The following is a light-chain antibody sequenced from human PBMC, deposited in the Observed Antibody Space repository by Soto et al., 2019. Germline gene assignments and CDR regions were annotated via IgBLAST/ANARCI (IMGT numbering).Light chain of an antibody. CDR3: QQYNKWPPGS. V-gene: IGKV3-15*01. CDR1: QSISGN. CDR2: GAS. Sequence: EIVMTQSPATLSVSPGERVTLSCRASQSISGNVACYQQEPGRAPRLLVYGASTRATGISARFSGSGSGTEFTLTNSSLLFEDFAVYYCQQYNKWPPGSFGQGTKLEMK. J-gene: IGKJ2*01.